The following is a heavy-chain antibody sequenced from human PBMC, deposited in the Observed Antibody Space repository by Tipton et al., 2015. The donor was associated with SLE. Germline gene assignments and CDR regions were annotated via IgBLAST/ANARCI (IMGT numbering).Heavy chain of an antibody. CDR3: ARSYYDVWSGYLDY. Sequence: SLRLSCAASGFTFSNAWMSWVRQAPGKGLEWVAVISYDGSNKYYADSVKGRFTISRDNSKNTLYLQMNSLRAEDTAVYYCARSYYDVWSGYLDYWGQGTLVTVSS. V-gene: IGHV3-30*03. CDR2: ISYDGSNK. D-gene: IGHD3-3*01. J-gene: IGHJ4*02. CDR1: GFTFSNAW.